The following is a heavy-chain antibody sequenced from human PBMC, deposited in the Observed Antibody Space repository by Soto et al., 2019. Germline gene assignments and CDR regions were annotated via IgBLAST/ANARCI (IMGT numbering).Heavy chain of an antibody. Sequence: QVQLVESGGGVVQPGRSLRLSCAASGFTFSSYGMHWVRQAPGKGLEWVAVISYDGSNKYYADSVKGRFTISRDNSKNTLYRQMNSLRAEDTAVYYCAKDGGQYYDILTGSVDYWGQGTLVTVSS. V-gene: IGHV3-30*18. CDR1: GFTFSSYG. CDR2: ISYDGSNK. CDR3: AKDGGQYYDILTGSVDY. J-gene: IGHJ4*02. D-gene: IGHD3-9*01.